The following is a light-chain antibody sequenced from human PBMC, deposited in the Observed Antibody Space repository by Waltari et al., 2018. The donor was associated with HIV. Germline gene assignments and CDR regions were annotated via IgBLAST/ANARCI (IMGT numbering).Light chain of an antibody. Sequence: QSALTQPASVSGPPGQSITISCTGASDDLGGYVSWYQQYPGKAPKLLSFDVTKRPSGVSDRFSGSKSANTASLTISGLQAEDEADYFCSSYMSTNRLFGGGTRLTVL. J-gene: IGLJ2*01. CDR3: SSYMSTNRL. CDR2: DVT. V-gene: IGLV2-14*03. CDR1: SDDLGGY.